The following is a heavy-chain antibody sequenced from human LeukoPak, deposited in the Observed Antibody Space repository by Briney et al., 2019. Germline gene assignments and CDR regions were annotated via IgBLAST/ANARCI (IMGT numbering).Heavy chain of an antibody. CDR3: AREPSGATIDY. Sequence: PSQTLSLTCTVSGGSISSGGYYWSRIRQHPGKGLEWIGYIYYSGSTYYNPSLKSRVTISVDTSKNQFSLKLSSVTAADTAVYYCAREPSGATIDYWGQGTLVTVSS. CDR2: IYYSGST. D-gene: IGHD5-24*01. J-gene: IGHJ4*02. V-gene: IGHV4-31*03. CDR1: GGSISSGGYY.